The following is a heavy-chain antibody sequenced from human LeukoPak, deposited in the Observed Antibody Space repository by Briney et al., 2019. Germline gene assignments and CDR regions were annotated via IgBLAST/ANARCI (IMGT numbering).Heavy chain of an antibody. V-gene: IGHV4-4*07. D-gene: IGHD4-11*01. Sequence: SETLSLTCIVSGGSINSHYWSWIRQPPGKGLEWIGRFDTDGTTNSNPSLKSRVTLSMDMSRNQFSLRLKSVTAADTAVYYCAREVTTAAHVYYYIVVWGKGTTVTVSS. CDR3: AREVTTAAHVYYYIVV. CDR1: GGSINSHY. CDR2: FDTDGTT. J-gene: IGHJ6*03.